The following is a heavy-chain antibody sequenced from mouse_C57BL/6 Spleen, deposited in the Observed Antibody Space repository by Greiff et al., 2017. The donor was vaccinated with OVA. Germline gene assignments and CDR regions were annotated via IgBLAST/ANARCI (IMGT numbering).Heavy chain of an antibody. CDR1: GYTFTSYD. CDR3: AKIYDGPFYARDY. D-gene: IGHD2-3*01. CDR2: IYPRDGST. J-gene: IGHJ4*01. V-gene: IGHV1-85*01. Sequence: VKLQESGPELVKPGASVKLSCKASGYTFTSYDINWVKQRPGQGLEWIGWIYPRDGSTKYNEKFKGKATLTVDTSSSTAYMELHSLTSEDSSVYFCAKIYDGPFYARDYWGQGTSVTVSS.